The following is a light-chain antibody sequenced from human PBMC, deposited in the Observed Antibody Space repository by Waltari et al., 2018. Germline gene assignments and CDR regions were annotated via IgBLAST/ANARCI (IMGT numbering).Light chain of an antibody. CDR2: RNN. CDR3: AAWDDSLSGWV. Sequence: QSVLTQPPSASGTPGQRVTISCSGSSSNIGSNYVYWYQQLPGTAPKLLIYRNNPRPSGVPVRFSGSKSGTSASLAISGLRSEDEADYYCAAWDDSLSGWVFGGGTKLTVL. J-gene: IGLJ3*02. V-gene: IGLV1-47*01. CDR1: SSNIGSNY.